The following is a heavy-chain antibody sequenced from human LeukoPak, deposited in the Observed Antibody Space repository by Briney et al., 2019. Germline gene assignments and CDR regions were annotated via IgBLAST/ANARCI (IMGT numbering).Heavy chain of an antibody. CDR1: GGTISSYY. V-gene: IGHV4-4*07. D-gene: IGHD4-17*01. CDR3: ARDPADYGDYVRWFDP. J-gene: IGHJ5*02. CDR2: IYTSGST. Sequence: SETLSLTCTVSGGTISSYYWSWIRHPAGKGLEWIRRIYTSGSTNYNPSLKSRVTISVDKSKNQFSLKLSSVTAADTAVYYCARDPADYGDYVRWFDPWGQGTLVTVSS.